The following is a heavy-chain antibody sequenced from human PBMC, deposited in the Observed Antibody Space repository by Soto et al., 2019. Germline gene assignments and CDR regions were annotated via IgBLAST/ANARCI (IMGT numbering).Heavy chain of an antibody. J-gene: IGHJ6*02. CDR1: GASFSDYY. CDR3: ARGLHRQFGGYKGLGYHGMDV. Sequence: QVQLQQWGAGLLKPSETLSLTCAVNGASFSDYYWSWVRQPPGKGLEGIGEISHSGSTSYNPSLKIRVPISIDTSKNQFSLKSSSESATDTAMYYCARGLHRQFGGYKGLGYHGMDVWGQGTTVTVSS. CDR2: ISHSGST. V-gene: IGHV4-34*01. D-gene: IGHD5-12*01.